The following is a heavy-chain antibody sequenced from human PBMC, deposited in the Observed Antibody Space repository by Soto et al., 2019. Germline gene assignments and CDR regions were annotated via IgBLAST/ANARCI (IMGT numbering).Heavy chain of an antibody. CDR3: ARGSYYDSSGYFYGMDV. J-gene: IGHJ6*02. V-gene: IGHV4-31*03. CDR2: IYYSGST. D-gene: IGHD3-22*01. Sequence: QVQLQESGPGLVKPSQTLSLTCTVSGGSISSGGYYWSWIRQHPGKGLEWIGYIYYSGSTYYNPSLNSRVTISVDTSKNQFSLKLSSVTAADTAVYYCARGSYYDSSGYFYGMDVWGQGTTVTVSS. CDR1: GGSISSGGYY.